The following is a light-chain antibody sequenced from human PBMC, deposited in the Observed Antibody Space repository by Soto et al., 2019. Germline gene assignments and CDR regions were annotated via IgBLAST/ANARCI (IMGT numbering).Light chain of an antibody. CDR2: DAS. CDR1: QSISNW. V-gene: IGKV1-5*01. CDR3: QQLNSYPRT. J-gene: IGKJ4*01. Sequence: DIHMTQSPSTRSASVIDRVAASVLASQSISNWLAWYQQKPGTAPKLVIYDASTLESGVPSRFSGSGSGTEFTLTISSLQPEDFATYYCQQLNSYPRTFGGGTKVDI.